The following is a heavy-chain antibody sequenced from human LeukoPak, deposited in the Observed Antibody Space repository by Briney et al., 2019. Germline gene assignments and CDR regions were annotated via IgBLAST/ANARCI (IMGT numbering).Heavy chain of an antibody. CDR1: GXSFSSYA. CDR2: ITGIGGTT. Sequence: GGSLRLSCAASGXSFSSYAMNWVRQPPGKGLEWVSGITGIGGTTYYADSVKGRFTISRDNSKNTLHLQINSLRAEDTAIYYCAKDRLGATGDWGQGTLVTVSS. CDR3: AKDRLGATGD. V-gene: IGHV3-23*01. D-gene: IGHD1-26*01. J-gene: IGHJ4*02.